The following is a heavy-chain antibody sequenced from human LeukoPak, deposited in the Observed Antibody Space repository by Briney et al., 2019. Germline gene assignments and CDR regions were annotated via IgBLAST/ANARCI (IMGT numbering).Heavy chain of an antibody. J-gene: IGHJ3*01. D-gene: IGHD1-7*01. CDR3: ARNGNYLDAFNV. Sequence: GESLKISCKGSGYSFTNYWIGWVRQMPGRGLGWMGIIYRGDSDTRYSPSFQGQVTISVDKSISTAYLQWSSLKASDTAIYYCARNGNYLDAFNVWGQGTMVTVS. CDR1: GYSFTNYW. V-gene: IGHV5-51*01. CDR2: IYRGDSDT.